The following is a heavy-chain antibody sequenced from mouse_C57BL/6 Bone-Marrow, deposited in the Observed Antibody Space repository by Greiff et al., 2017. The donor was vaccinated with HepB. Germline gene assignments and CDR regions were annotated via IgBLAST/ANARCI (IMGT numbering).Heavy chain of an antibody. CDR3: ARKGAYGNYGWFDY. Sequence: QVQLQQPGAELVRPGSSVKLSCKASGYTFTSYWMDWVKQRPGQGLEWIGNIYPSDSETHYNQKFKDKATLTVDKSSSTAYTQLSSLTSEDSAVYYCARKGAYGNYGWFDYWGQGTTLTVSS. CDR2: IYPSDSET. V-gene: IGHV1-61*01. D-gene: IGHD2-1*01. J-gene: IGHJ2*01. CDR1: GYTFTSYW.